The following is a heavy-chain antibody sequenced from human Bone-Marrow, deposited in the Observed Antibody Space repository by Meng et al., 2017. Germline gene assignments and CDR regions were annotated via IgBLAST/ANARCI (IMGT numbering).Heavy chain of an antibody. V-gene: IGHV6-1*01. J-gene: IGHJ4*02. Sequence: QVPLQQSGPGLVKPSQTLSLTGAISGDSVSNNSATWNWIRQSPSSGLEWMGRTYYRSKWYNDYAISVKSRITVNPDTSKNQISLQLNSVTPEDTAVYYCARDRGGIDYWGQGTLVTVSS. D-gene: IGHD2-15*01. CDR1: GDSVSNNSAT. CDR2: TYYRSKWYN. CDR3: ARDRGGIDY.